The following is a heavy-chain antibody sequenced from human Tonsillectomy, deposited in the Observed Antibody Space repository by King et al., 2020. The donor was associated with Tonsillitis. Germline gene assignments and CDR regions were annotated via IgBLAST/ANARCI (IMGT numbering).Heavy chain of an antibody. Sequence: TLKESGPTLVKPPQTLTLTCTFSGFSLSTSGVGVGWIRQPPGKALEWLALIYWNDDKRYSPSLKSRLTITKDTSKNQVVLTMTNMDPVDTATYYCAHKHYGPNPYTPNNWFDPWGQGTLVTVSS. CDR3: AHKHYGPNPYTPNNWFDP. D-gene: IGHD3-10*01. J-gene: IGHJ5*02. CDR1: GFSLSTSGVG. V-gene: IGHV2-5*01. CDR2: IYWNDDK.